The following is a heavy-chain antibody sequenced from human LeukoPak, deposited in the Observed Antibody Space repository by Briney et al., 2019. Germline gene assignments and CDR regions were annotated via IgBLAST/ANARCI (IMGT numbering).Heavy chain of an antibody. CDR1: GFTVSSNY. J-gene: IGHJ4*02. D-gene: IGHD4-17*01. V-gene: IGHV3-53*01. Sequence: PGGSLRLSCAASGFTVSSNYMSWVRQAPGKGLEWVSVIYSGGSTYYADSVKGRFTISRDNFKNTLYLQMNSLRAEDTAVYYCARDRDSGDYFFDYWGQGTLVTVSS. CDR2: IYSGGST. CDR3: ARDRDSGDYFFDY.